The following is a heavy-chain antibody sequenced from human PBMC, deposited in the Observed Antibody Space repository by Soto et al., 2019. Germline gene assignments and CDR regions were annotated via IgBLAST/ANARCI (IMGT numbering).Heavy chain of an antibody. Sequence: GGSLRLSCAASGFTFSSYWMSWVRQAPGKGLEWVANIKQDGSEKYYGDSVKGRFTVSRDNAKNSLYLQMNSLRAEDTAVYYGARESRWDDVVVPAAIGADFDIWGQGTMVTVSS. V-gene: IGHV3-7*01. J-gene: IGHJ3*02. CDR1: GFTFSSYW. D-gene: IGHD2-2*02. CDR3: ARESRWDDVVVPAAIGADFDI. CDR2: IKQDGSEK.